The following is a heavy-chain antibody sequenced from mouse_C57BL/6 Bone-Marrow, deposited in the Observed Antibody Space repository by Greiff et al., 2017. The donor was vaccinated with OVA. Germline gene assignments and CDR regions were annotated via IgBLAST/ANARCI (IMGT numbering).Heavy chain of an antibody. D-gene: IGHD1-1*01. CDR2: ISYDGSN. CDR3: ARVGTTVVAKGDWYFDV. Sequence: EVQLQESGPGLVKPSQSLSLTCSVTGYSITSGYYWNWIRQFPGNKLEWMGYISYDGSNNYNPSLKNRISITRDTSKNQFFLKLNSVTTEDTATYYCARVGTTVVAKGDWYFDVWGTGTTVTVSS. CDR1: GYSITSGYY. V-gene: IGHV3-6*01. J-gene: IGHJ1*03.